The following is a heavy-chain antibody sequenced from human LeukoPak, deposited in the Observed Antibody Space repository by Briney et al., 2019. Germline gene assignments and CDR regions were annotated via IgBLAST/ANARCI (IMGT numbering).Heavy chain of an antibody. CDR1: GFTFSSYA. D-gene: IGHD6-19*01. CDR3: AKGPSSAWYYFDY. J-gene: IGHJ4*02. CDR2: ISGSGGST. V-gene: IGHV3-23*01. Sequence: PGGSLRLSCAASGFTFSSYAMTWVRQAPGKGLEWVSAISGSGGSTYYADSVKGRFTISRDNSKNTLYLQMNSLRAEDTAVYYCAKGPSSAWYYFDYWGQGTLVTVSS.